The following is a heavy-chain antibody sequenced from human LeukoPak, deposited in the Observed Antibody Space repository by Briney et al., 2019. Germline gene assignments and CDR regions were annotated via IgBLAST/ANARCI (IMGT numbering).Heavy chain of an antibody. Sequence: GESLKISCKGSGYSFTSYWISWVRQMPGKGLEWMGIIYPGDSDTRYSPSFQGQVAISADKSISTAYLQWSSLKASDTAMCYCARQEYCSGGSCYTWFDPWGQGTLVTVSS. CDR1: GYSFTSYW. CDR2: IYPGDSDT. J-gene: IGHJ5*02. D-gene: IGHD2-15*01. V-gene: IGHV5-51*01. CDR3: ARQEYCSGGSCYTWFDP.